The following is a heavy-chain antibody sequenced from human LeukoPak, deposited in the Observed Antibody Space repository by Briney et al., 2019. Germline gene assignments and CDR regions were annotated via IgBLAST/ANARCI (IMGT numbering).Heavy chain of an antibody. D-gene: IGHD2-2*01. CDR2: INHSGST. CDR1: GGSFSGYY. J-gene: IGHJ6*04. Sequence: PSETLSLTSAVYGGSFSGYYWSWIRQPPGKGLEWIGEINHSGSTYYNPSLKSRVPISVDTPKNQFSLKLSSVTAADTAVYYCARIGPRRLRVVRAAMFRGKYYGMDVWGKGTTVTVSS. CDR3: ARIGPRRLRVVRAAMFRGKYYGMDV. V-gene: IGHV4-34*01.